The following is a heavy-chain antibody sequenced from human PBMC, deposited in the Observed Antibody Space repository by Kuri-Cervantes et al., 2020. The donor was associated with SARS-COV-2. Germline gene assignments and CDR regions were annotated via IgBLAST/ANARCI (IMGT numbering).Heavy chain of an antibody. CDR3: VRDGDHWNFDY. CDR1: GFTFSTYW. J-gene: IGHJ4*01. D-gene: IGHD1-1*01. CDR2: IKEDGSEK. Sequence: GGSLRLSCEASGFTFSTYWMTWVRQAPGKGLEWMANIKEDGSEKYFVDSVKGRIAVSRDNAKSSLFLQMDSLTAEDTAVYYCVRDGDHWNFDYWGHGTLVTVSS. V-gene: IGHV3-7*01.